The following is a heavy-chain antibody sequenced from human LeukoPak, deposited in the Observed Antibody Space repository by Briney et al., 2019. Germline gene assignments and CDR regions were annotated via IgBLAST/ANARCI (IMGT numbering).Heavy chain of an antibody. J-gene: IGHJ4*02. D-gene: IGHD3-22*01. Sequence: GSVKGRFTISRDNAKNSLDLQMNSLRAEDTAVYYCAKVGYYYDSSGYYGGGYFDYWGQGTLVTVSS. V-gene: IGHV3-48*03. CDR3: AKVGYYYDSSGYYGGGYFDY.